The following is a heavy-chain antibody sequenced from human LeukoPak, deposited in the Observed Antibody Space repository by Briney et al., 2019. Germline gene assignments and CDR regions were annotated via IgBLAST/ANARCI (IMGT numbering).Heavy chain of an antibody. Sequence: SETLSLTCTVSGGSISSSNYYWGWIRQPPGKGLEWIGNIYYSGTAYYNSSLKSRVTISVDTSKNQFSLKLSPVTAADTAVYYCARLGVAAVSNYFDYWGQGTLVTVSS. CDR3: ARLGVAAVSNYFDY. CDR1: GGSISSSNYY. CDR2: IYYSGTA. V-gene: IGHV4-39*01. D-gene: IGHD6-13*01. J-gene: IGHJ4*02.